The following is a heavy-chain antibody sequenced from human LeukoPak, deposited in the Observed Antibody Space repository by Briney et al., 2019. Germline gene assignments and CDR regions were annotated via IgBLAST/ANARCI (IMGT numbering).Heavy chain of an antibody. CDR2: ISSSSSYI. CDR3: ARDPNYDSSGYYPLDY. J-gene: IGHJ4*02. V-gene: IGHV3-21*01. Sequence: GGSLRLSCAASGFTFSSYSMNWVRQAPGKGLEWVSSISSSSSYIYYADSVKGRFTISRDNAKNSLYLQMNSLRAEDTAVYYCARDPNYDSSGYYPLDYWGQGTLVTVS. D-gene: IGHD3-22*01. CDR1: GFTFSSYS.